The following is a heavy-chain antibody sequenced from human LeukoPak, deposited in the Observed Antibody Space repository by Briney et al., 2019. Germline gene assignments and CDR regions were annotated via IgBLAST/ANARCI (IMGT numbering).Heavy chain of an antibody. CDR3: ARDFSAAFDI. CDR2: IYNTGTT. J-gene: IGHJ3*02. V-gene: IGHV4-61*01. Sequence: SETLSLTCTVSGASISSTTYFWGWIRQPPGKGLEWIGYIYNTGTTNYNPSLKSRATISLDTSKNQFSLKLSSVTAADTAVYYCARDFSAAFDIWGQGTMVTVSS. CDR1: GASISSTTYF. D-gene: IGHD3-3*01.